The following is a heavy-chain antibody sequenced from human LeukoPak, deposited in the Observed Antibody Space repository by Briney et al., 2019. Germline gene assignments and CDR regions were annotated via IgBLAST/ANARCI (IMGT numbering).Heavy chain of an antibody. CDR3: AKPVSGGLAVTADWFHP. CDR2: IKSDGGST. CDR1: GFTFSSYW. D-gene: IGHD6-19*01. V-gene: IGHV3-74*03. Sequence: GGSLRLSCAASGFTFSSYWIHWVRQAPGKGLVWVSRIKSDGGSTTNADSVRGRFTISRDNSKNTLYLQVNTLRADDTATYFCAKPVSGGLAVTADWFHPWGQGTLVVVSS. J-gene: IGHJ5*01.